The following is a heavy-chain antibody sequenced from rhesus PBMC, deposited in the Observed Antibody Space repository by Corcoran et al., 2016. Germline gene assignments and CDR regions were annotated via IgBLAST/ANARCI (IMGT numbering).Heavy chain of an antibody. Sequence: QVQLQESGPGLVKPSETLSLTCAGSGGPISDSSYWGWIRPPPGKGLEWIGYIYGSGGSTYYNPSLKRRVTISTDTSKNQFSLKLSSGTAADTAVDYCASEATTFDYRGQGVLVTVSS. V-gene: IGHV4S7*01. CDR3: ASEATTFDY. J-gene: IGHJ4*01. CDR1: GGPISDSSY. CDR2: IYGSGGST.